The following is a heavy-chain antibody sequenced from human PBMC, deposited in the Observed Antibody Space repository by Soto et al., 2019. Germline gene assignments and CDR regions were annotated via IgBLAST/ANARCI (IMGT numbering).Heavy chain of an antibody. J-gene: IGHJ5*02. CDR3: ARDGNGQGGSPP. CDR1: GFTVSTNF. Sequence: VQLLESGGGFIQAGWSPRLSCAVSGFTVSTNFMMWVRQAPGKGLEWVSLIYSGGSISYADSVKGRFTISRDGSMNMLYLQMNSLTAEDTAVYYCARDGNGQGGSPPWGQGTLVTVSS. D-gene: IGHD3-16*01. CDR2: IYSGGSI. V-gene: IGHV3-53*02.